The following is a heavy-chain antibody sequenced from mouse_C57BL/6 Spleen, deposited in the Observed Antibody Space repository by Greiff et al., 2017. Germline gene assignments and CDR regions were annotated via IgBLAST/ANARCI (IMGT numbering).Heavy chain of an antibody. CDR1: GFTFSNYW. CDR2: IRLKSDNYAT. D-gene: IGHD2-3*01. CDR3: TPSDGYYAFAY. Sequence: EVKLVESGGGLVQPGGSMKLSCVASGFTFSNYWMNWVRQSPEKGLEWVAQIRLKSDNYATHYAESVKGRFTISRDDSKSSVYLQMNNLRAEDTGIYYCTPSDGYYAFAYWGQGTLVTVSA. J-gene: IGHJ3*01. V-gene: IGHV6-3*01.